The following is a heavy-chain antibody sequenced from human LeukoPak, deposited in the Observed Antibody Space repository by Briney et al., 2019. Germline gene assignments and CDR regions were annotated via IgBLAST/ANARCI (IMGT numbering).Heavy chain of an antibody. J-gene: IGHJ5*02. CDR2: IKQDGSEK. D-gene: IGHD2-2*01. CDR3: ARDLSDRYCSSTSCYEYNWFDP. V-gene: IGHV3-7*04. Sequence: GGSLRLSCAASGFTFSSYWMSWVRQAPGKGLERVANIKQDGSEKYYVDSVKGRFTISRDNAKNSLYLQMNSLRAEDTAVYYCARDLSDRYCSSTSCYEYNWFDPWGQGTLVTVSS. CDR1: GFTFSSYW.